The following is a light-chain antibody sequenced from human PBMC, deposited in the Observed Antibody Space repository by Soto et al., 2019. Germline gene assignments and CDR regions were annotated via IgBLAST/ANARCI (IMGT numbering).Light chain of an antibody. CDR2: AAS. J-gene: IGKJ2*01. CDR1: QGLSSSY. V-gene: IGKV3-20*01. CDR3: QQQGT. Sequence: EIVLTQFPGTLSLSPGERATLSCRPSQGLSSSYLVWYQQKPGQAPRLLIYAASRRATGIPDRFSGSGSATEYTLTISRLEPEDSAVYYCQQQGTFGQGTKLEIK.